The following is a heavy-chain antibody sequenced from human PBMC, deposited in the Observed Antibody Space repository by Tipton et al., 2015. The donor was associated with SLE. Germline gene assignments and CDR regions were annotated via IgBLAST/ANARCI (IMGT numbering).Heavy chain of an antibody. CDR1: GYTFTGYY. Sequence: QVQLVQSGAEVKKPGASVKVSCKASGYTFTGYYMHWVRQAPGQGLEWMGWINPNSGGTNYAQKFQGWVTMTRDTSISTAYMELSRLRSDDTAVYYCARAEGSGSYYNAYSFDCWGQGTLVTVSA. J-gene: IGHJ4*02. CDR2: INPNSGGT. D-gene: IGHD3-10*01. CDR3: ARAEGSGSYYNAYSFDC. V-gene: IGHV1-2*04.